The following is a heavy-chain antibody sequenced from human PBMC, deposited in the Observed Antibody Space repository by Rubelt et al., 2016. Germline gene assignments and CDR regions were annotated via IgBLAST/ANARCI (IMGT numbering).Heavy chain of an antibody. CDR2: INPNSGGT. CDR1: GYTFTGYY. CDR3: ARDLYKGPRWLVAY. D-gene: IGHD6-19*01. J-gene: IGHJ4*02. Sequence: QVQLVQSGAEVKKPGASVKVTCKASGYTFTGYYMHWVRQAPGQGLEWMGWINPNSGGTNDAQKFQGRVTMTRYTYISTAYMELSRLRSDDTAVDYCARDLYKGPRWLVAYWGQGTLVTVSS. V-gene: IGHV1-2*02.